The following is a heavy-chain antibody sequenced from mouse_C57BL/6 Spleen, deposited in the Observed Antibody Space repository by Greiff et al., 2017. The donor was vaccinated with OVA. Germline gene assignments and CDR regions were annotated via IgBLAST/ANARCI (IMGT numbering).Heavy chain of an antibody. D-gene: IGHD4-1*01. J-gene: IGHJ2*01. Sequence: VNVVESGAELVKPGASVKLSCKASGYTFTSYWMHWVKQRPGQGLEWIGMIHPNSGSTNYNEKFKSKATLTVDKSSSTAYMQRSSLTSEDSAVYCCARGTANWDYFDYWGQGTTLTVSS. V-gene: IGHV1-64*01. CDR3: ARGTANWDYFDY. CDR1: GYTFTSYW. CDR2: IHPNSGST.